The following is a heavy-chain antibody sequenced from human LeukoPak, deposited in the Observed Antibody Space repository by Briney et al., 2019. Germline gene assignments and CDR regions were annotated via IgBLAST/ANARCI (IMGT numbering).Heavy chain of an antibody. CDR3: ARVESGSCSSTRCRSIDY. CDR1: GFTFSNYW. D-gene: IGHD2-2*01. CDR2: INTDGSTT. J-gene: IGHJ4*02. V-gene: IGHV3-74*01. Sequence: PGGSLRLSCAASGFTFSNYWMHWVRQTPGQGLVWVSRINTDGSTTHYADSVKGRFTISRDNAKNTPYVQMNSLRVEDTAVYYCARVESGSCSSTRCRSIDYWGQGTLVTVSS.